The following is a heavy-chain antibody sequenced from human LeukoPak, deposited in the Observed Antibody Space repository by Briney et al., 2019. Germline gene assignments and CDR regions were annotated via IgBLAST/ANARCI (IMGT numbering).Heavy chain of an antibody. D-gene: IGHD3-3*01. V-gene: IGHV1-69*13. CDR3: VRDYEASGHQKNLFDF. CDR2: IIPIFDTT. J-gene: IGHJ4*02. CDR1: GGTFSRYA. Sequence: VKVSCKASGGTFSRYAISWVRQAPGQGLEWMGRIIPIFDTTNYAPKLHGRVTISADKSTSPAYLELSSRRAGDTTVDYCVRDYEASGHQKNLFDFWSQGTLVTVPS.